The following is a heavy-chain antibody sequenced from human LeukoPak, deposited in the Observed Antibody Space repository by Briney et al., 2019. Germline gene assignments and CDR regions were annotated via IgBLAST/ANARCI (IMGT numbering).Heavy chain of an antibody. D-gene: IGHD6-13*01. J-gene: IGHJ4*02. Sequence: GGSLRLSCAASGFTFSSYAMHWVRQAPGKGLEWVAVISYDGSNKYYADSVKGRFTISRDNSKNTLYLQMNSLRAEDTAVYYCARDHRDIAAVYFDYWGQGTLVTVSS. CDR1: GFTFSSYA. CDR2: ISYDGSNK. CDR3: ARDHRDIAAVYFDY. V-gene: IGHV3-30*04.